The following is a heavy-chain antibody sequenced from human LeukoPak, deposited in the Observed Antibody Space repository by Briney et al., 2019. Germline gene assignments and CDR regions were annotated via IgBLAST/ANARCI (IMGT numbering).Heavy chain of an antibody. Sequence: GGSLRLSCAASGFTFSSYWMSWVRQTPGKGLEWVANIKQDGSEKYYVDPVKGRFTTSRDNAKNSLYLQMNSLRAEDTALYYCAKDSRGSGSRYYGMDVWGQGTTVTVSS. J-gene: IGHJ6*02. V-gene: IGHV3-7*03. CDR2: IKQDGSEK. CDR3: AKDSRGSGSRYYGMDV. D-gene: IGHD3-10*01. CDR1: GFTFSSYW.